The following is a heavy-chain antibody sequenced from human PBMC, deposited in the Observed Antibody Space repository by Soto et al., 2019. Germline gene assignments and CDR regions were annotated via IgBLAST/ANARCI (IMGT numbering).Heavy chain of an antibody. CDR1: GGYIIDYY. J-gene: IGHJ6*02. CDR3: SLVAVAWSGYPAHGMDV. V-gene: IGHV4-59*01. D-gene: IGHD3-3*01. Sequence: TVAGGYIIDYYGRWISKTKGKGLEGIGYIYYSGSTNYNPSLKSRVTIAVDTSKNQFSLKLSSVTAADTAVYYCSLVAVAWSGYPAHGMDVWGQGTTVTVSS. CDR2: IYYSGST.